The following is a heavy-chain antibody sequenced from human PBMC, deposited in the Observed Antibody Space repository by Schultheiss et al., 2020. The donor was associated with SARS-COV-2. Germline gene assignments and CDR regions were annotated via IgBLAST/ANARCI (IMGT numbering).Heavy chain of an antibody. V-gene: IGHV4-34*09. J-gene: IGHJ6*02. Sequence: SQTLSLTCAVYGGSFSGYYWSWIRQPPGKGLEWIGYIYYSGSTNYNPSLKSRVTISVDTSKNQFSLKLNSVTAADTAVYYCARDNTYYGPMDVWGQGTTVTVSS. D-gene: IGHD3-10*01. CDR3: ARDNTYYGPMDV. CDR2: IYYSGST. CDR1: GGSFSGYY.